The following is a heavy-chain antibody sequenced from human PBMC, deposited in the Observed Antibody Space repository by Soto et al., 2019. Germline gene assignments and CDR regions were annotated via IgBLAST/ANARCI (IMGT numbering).Heavy chain of an antibody. J-gene: IGHJ4*02. CDR1: GYTLTELS. CDR2: FDPEDGET. Sequence: AAVKVSCKVSGYTLTELSMHWVRQAPGKGLEWMGGFDPEDGETIYAQKFQGRVTMTEDTSTDTAYMELSSLRSEDTAVYYCATGPTVTGPFDYWGQGTMVTVYS. CDR3: ATGPTVTGPFDY. D-gene: IGHD4-17*01. V-gene: IGHV1-24*01.